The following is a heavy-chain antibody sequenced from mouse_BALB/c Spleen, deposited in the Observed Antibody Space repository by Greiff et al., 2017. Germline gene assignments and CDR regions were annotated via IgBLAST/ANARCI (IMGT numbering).Heavy chain of an antibody. CDR3: ARDDYDYLFAY. J-gene: IGHJ3*01. CDR2: INSNGGST. CDR1: GFTFSSYG. D-gene: IGHD2-4*01. V-gene: IGHV5-6-3*01. Sequence: EVQVVESGGGLVQPGGSLKLSCAASGFTFSSYGMSWVRQTPDKRLELVATINSNGGSTYYPDSVKGRFTISRDNAKNTLYLQMSSLKSEDTAMYYCARDDYDYLFAYWGQGTLVTVSA.